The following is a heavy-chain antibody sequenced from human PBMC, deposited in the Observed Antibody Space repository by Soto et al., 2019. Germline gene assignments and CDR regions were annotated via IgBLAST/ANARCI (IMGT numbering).Heavy chain of an antibody. J-gene: IGHJ5*01. CDR3: ARGGAARHLDS. D-gene: IGHD6-6*01. CDR2: VSANNGFT. V-gene: IGHV1-18*01. CDR1: GYTFTNFA. Sequence: ASVKVSCKTSGYTFTNFALSWVRQAPGQGLEWIGFVSANNGFTHFAQKFQGRVSVKTDTSTNTVYLDLRSLSSDDTAVYYCARGGAARHLDSWGQGTPVTVSS.